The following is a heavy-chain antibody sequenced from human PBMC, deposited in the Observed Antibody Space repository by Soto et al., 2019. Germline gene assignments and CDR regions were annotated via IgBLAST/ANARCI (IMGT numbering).Heavy chain of an antibody. CDR1: GFTFTSSA. CDR3: AAEVGYGDGAFDI. J-gene: IGHJ3*02. V-gene: IGHV1-58*01. D-gene: IGHD4-17*01. Sequence: ASVKVSCKASGFTFTSSAVHWVRQARGQRLKWIGWIVVGSGNTNYAQKFQERVTITRDMSTSTAYMELSSLRSEDTAVYYCAAEVGYGDGAFDIWGQGTMVTVSS. CDR2: IVVGSGNT.